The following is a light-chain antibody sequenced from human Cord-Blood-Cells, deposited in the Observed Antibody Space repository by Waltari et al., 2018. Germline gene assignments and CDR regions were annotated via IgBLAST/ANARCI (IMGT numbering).Light chain of an antibody. J-gene: IGKJ2*03. CDR1: QSTSSD. Sequence: IPMTQSPSSLSASVGDRVIITCPTSQSTSSDLNRYQQKPGKAPRLLIYPASSLQSGFPSRFSCSGSGTDFTLAISSMQPKDFATYFCQQSYSTPPYSFGQGTKLEIK. V-gene: IGKV1-39*01. CDR3: QQSYSTPPYS. CDR2: PAS.